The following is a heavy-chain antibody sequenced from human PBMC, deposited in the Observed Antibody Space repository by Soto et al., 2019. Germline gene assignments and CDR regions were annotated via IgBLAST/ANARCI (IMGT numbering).Heavy chain of an antibody. V-gene: IGHV3-33*01. Sequence: GGSLRLSCAASGFTFSSYGMHWVRQAPGKGLEWVAVIWYDGSNKYYADSVKGRFTISRDNSKNTLSLQMNSLRAEDTAVYYSESDRRLTIFGVVTPQDYWGEGTLVTDSS. D-gene: IGHD3-3*01. CDR3: ESDRRLTIFGVVTPQDY. J-gene: IGHJ4*02. CDR2: IWYDGSNK. CDR1: GFTFSSYG.